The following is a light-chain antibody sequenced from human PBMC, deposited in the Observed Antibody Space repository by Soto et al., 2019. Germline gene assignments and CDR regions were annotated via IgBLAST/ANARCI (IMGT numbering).Light chain of an antibody. CDR2: GAS. J-gene: IGKJ1*01. V-gene: IGKV3-15*01. Sequence: EIVLTQFPATLSVSPGEGATLSCRASQSVTSNLAWYQQKPGQAPRLLIYGASTRATGIPARFSGSGSGTEFTLTISSLQSEDFAVYYCQQYNNWPRTFGQGTKVDIK. CDR3: QQYNNWPRT. CDR1: QSVTSN.